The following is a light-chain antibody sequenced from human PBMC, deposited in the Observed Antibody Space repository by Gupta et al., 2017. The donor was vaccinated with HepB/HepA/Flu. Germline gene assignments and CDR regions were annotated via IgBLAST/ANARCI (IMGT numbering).Light chain of an antibody. Sequence: DIVMTQSPDSLAVSLGERATINCKSSQTVLNSLNNKNSLAWYQQKSGQPPKLLIYWTSTRASGVPDRFSGRGSGTAFTLTISSLQAEDVAVYYFQQYDALPITFGSGTKVEIK. CDR2: WTS. J-gene: IGKJ4*01. CDR1: QTVLNSLNNKNS. CDR3: QQYDALPIT. V-gene: IGKV4-1*01.